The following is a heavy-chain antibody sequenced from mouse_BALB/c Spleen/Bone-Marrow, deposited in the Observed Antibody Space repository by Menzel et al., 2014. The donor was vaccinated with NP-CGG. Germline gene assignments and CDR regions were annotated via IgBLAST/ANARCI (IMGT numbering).Heavy chain of an antibody. CDR2: ISTYSGNT. V-gene: IGHV1-67*01. CDR3: ARAGYGSSYAWFAY. CDR1: GYTFTDYA. D-gene: IGHD1-1*01. J-gene: IGHJ3*01. Sequence: QVQLQQSGPELVRPGVSVKISCKGSGYTFTDYAMHWVKQSHAKSLEWIGGISTYSGNTNYNQKFKGKATMTVDKSSSTAYMELARLTSEDSAIYYCARAGYGSSYAWFAYWGQGTLVTVSA.